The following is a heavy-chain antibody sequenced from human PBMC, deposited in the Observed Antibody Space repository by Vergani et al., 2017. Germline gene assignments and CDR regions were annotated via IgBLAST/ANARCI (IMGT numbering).Heavy chain of an antibody. V-gene: IGHV4-59*11. CDR2: LFTTGGA. CDR3: AGDTHSWQRADR. Sequence: QVQLQESGPGLVKSSETLSLTCSVSFDSIRNLYCNWIRQPPGKGLEWIGSLFTTGGATHASHNPSLKSRVSISVDTSKSQFSLRLTSVTAADSAIYYCAGDTHSWQRADRWGQGLLVSVSS. CDR1: FDSIRNLY. D-gene: IGHD6-13*01. J-gene: IGHJ5*02.